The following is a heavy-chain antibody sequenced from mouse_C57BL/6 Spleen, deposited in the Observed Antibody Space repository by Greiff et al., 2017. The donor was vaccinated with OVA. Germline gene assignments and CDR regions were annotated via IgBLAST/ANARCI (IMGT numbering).Heavy chain of an antibody. D-gene: IGHD2-1*01. CDR1: GFSLTSYG. V-gene: IGHV2-5*01. CDR3: AKNYPNYGNYVGYFDY. J-gene: IGHJ2*01. Sequence: QVQLQQSGPGLVQPSQSLSITCTVSGFSLTSYGVHWVRQSPGKGLEWLGVIWRGGSTDYNAAFMSRLSITKDTSKSQVFFKMNRLQADDTAIYYCAKNYPNYGNYVGYFDYWGQGTTLTVSS. CDR2: IWRGGST.